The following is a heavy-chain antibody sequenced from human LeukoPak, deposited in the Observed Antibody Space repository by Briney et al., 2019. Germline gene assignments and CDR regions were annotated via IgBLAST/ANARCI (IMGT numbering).Heavy chain of an antibody. CDR3: TTVGAGNYYVMEV. V-gene: IGHV3-48*03. J-gene: IGHJ6*02. CDR1: GFTFSGYE. CDR2: VSSSGSTK. D-gene: IGHD4/OR15-4a*01. Sequence: GSLRLSCATSGFTFSGYEMNWVRQAPGKGLEWVSYVSSSGSTKLYAASVKGRFAISRDNAKNSLYLQMNSLRAEDTAVYYCTTVGAGNYYVMEVWGQGTTVTVSS.